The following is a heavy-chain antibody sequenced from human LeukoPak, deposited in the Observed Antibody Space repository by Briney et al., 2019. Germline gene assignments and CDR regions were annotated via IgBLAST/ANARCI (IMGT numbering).Heavy chain of an antibody. CDR2: ISGSGGST. Sequence: PGGSLRLSCAASGFTFSSYAMSWVRQAPGKGLEWVSAISGSGGSTYYADSVKGRFTISRDNSKNTLYLQMNSLRAEDTAAYYCANHRGAGYCSGGSCYSGFDYWGQGTLVTVSS. V-gene: IGHV3-23*01. D-gene: IGHD2-15*01. CDR3: ANHRGAGYCSGGSCYSGFDY. CDR1: GFTFSSYA. J-gene: IGHJ4*02.